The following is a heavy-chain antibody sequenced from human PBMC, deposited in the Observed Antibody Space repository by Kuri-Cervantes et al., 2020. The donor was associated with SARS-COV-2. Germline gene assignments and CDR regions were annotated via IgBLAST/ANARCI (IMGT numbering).Heavy chain of an antibody. D-gene: IGHD3-22*01. CDR2: INPNSGGT. V-gene: IGHV1-2*02. CDR1: GYTFTVYD. Sequence: ASVKVSCKASGYTFTVYDMHWVRQAPGQGLEWMGWINPNSGGTNYAQKFQGRVTMTRDTSISTAYMELSRLRSDDTAVYYCARSYYYDRLDYWGQGTLVTVSS. CDR3: ARSYYYDRLDY. J-gene: IGHJ4*02.